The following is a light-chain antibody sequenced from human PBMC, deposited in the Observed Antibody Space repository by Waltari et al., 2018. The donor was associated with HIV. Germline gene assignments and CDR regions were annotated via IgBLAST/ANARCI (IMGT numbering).Light chain of an antibody. CDR2: NND. Sequence: SLLTQPPSVSGAPGQRVNISCSGGPSNIGGNSVNWYRQLPGTAPILLIYNNDQRPSRVPVRFSGSKSATSASLVISGLQSDDEADYYGATWDDTMSVVFGGGTRLTVL. V-gene: IGLV1-44*01. CDR1: PSNIGGNS. J-gene: IGLJ2*01. CDR3: ATWDDTMSVV.